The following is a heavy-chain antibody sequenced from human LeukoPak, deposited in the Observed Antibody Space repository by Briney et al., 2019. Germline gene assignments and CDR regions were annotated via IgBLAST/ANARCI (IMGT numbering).Heavy chain of an antibody. CDR1: GFTFSSYA. Sequence: GGSLRLSCAASGFTFSSYAMSWDRQAPGKGLGWVSAISGSGGSTYYADSVKGRFTISRDNYKNTLYLQMDSLRAEDTAVYYCSKTIAVASSQFDYWGQGTLVTVSS. V-gene: IGHV3-23*01. CDR3: SKTIAVASSQFDY. CDR2: ISGSGGST. J-gene: IGHJ4*02. D-gene: IGHD6-19*01.